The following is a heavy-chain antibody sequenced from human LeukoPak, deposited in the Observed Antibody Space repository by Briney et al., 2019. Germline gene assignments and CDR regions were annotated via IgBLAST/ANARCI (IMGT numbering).Heavy chain of an antibody. J-gene: IGHJ5*02. CDR3: ARGRGLAARGWFDP. CDR1: GGSISSYY. D-gene: IGHD6-6*01. CDR2: IYHSGST. Sequence: PSETLSLTCTVSGGSISSYYWSWIRQPPGKGLKWIGSIYHSGSTYYNPSLKSRVTISVDTSKNQFSLKLSSVTAADTAVYYCARGRGLAARGWFDPWGQGTLVTVSS. V-gene: IGHV4-59*08.